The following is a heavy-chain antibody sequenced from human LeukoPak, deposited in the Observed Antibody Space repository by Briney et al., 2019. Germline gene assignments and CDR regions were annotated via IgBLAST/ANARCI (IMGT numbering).Heavy chain of an antibody. CDR3: VKDRGPTMIGTKLQH. D-gene: IGHD3-22*01. CDR1: GFTFSSYA. V-gene: IGHV3-64D*06. J-gene: IGHJ1*01. Sequence: GGSLRLSCSASGFTFSSYAMHWVRQAPGKGLEYVSAISSNGGSTYYADSVKGRFTITRDNSKNTLYLQMSSLRAEDTAVYYCVKDRGPTMIGTKLQHWGQGTLVTVSS. CDR2: ISSNGGST.